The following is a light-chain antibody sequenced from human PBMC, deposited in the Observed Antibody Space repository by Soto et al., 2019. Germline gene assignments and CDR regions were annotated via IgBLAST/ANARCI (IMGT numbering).Light chain of an antibody. CDR2: DAS. J-gene: IGKJ2*01. Sequence: DIQMTQSPSSLSASVGDRVTITCRASQSISSYLNWYQQKPGKAPKLLIYDASSLQSVVPSRFSGSGSGTEFTLNISSLQPEDFAPYYCQQSYSTPYTFGQGTKLESK. CDR1: QSISSY. CDR3: QQSYSTPYT. V-gene: IGKV1-39*01.